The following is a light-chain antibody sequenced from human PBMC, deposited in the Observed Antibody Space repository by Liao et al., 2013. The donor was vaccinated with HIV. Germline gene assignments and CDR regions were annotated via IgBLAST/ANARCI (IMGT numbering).Light chain of an antibody. CDR2: EDG. Sequence: SYELTQPPSVSVSPGQTANITCSGHTLGYKRVSWYQQKPGQSPVLVIFEDGKRPSGIPERFSGSNSGNTATLTIGGTQTMDEADYYCQSWGIGPPYVIFGGGTKLTVL. J-gene: IGLJ2*01. CDR1: TLGYKR. CDR3: QSWGIGPPYVI. V-gene: IGLV3-1*01.